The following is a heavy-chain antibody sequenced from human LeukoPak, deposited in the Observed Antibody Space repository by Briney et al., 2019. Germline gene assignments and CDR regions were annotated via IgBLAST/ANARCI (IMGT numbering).Heavy chain of an antibody. J-gene: IGHJ6*03. V-gene: IGHV1-46*01. CDR1: GYTFTSYY. CDR2: INPSGGST. CDR3: ARVLGYSYNPYYYYMDV. Sequence: GASVKVSCKASGYTFTSYYMHWVRQAPGQGLEWMGIINPSGGSTSYAQKFQGRVTMTRDTSTSTVYMELSSLRSENTAVYYCARVLGYSYNPYYYYMDVWGKGTTVTVSS. D-gene: IGHD5-18*01.